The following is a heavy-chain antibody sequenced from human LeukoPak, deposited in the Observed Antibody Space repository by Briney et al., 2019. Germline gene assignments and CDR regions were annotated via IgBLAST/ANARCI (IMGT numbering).Heavy chain of an antibody. J-gene: IGHJ4*02. CDR1: GFTFSSYW. CDR2: IKQDGSEK. Sequence: GGSLRLSCAASGFTFSSYWMSWVRQAPGKGLEWVANIKQDGSEKYYVDSVKGRFTVSRDNAKNSLYLQMNSLRAEDTAVYYCARETPLGGRFLECLLRGPFDYWGQGTLVTDSS. D-gene: IGHD3-3*01. CDR3: ARETPLGGRFLECLLRGPFDY. V-gene: IGHV3-7*01.